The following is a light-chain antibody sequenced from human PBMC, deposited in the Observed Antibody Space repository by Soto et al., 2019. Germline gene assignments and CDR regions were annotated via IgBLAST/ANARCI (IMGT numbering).Light chain of an antibody. CDR3: QQSYSSPPT. J-gene: IGKJ1*01. CDR2: AAS. CDR1: QDISSW. V-gene: IGKV1-12*01. Sequence: DIQMTQSPSSVSASVGDRVTITCRASQDISSWVAWYQQKPGKAPKLLISAASSLQSGVPSRFSGSRSGPDFTLTISSLQPEDFATYYCQQSYSSPPTFGQGTKVDI.